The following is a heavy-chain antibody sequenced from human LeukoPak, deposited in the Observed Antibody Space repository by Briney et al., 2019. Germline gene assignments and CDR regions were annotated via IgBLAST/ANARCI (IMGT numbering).Heavy chain of an antibody. D-gene: IGHD2-15*01. CDR2: IYYSGST. V-gene: IGHV4-39*01. J-gene: IGHJ4*02. CDR1: GGSISSSNW. CDR3: ASNPFHNLYCSGGSCYSGGGY. Sequence: PSETLSLTCAVSGGSISSSNWWSWVRQPPGKGLEWIGSIYYSGSTYYNPSLKSRVTISVDTSKNQFSLKLSSVTAADTAVYYCASNPFHNLYCSGGSCYSGGGYWGQGTLVTVSS.